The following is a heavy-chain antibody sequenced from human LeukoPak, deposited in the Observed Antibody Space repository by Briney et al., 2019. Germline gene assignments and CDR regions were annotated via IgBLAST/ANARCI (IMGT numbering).Heavy chain of an antibody. J-gene: IGHJ4*02. CDR1: GFTFSNSW. V-gene: IGHV3-7*01. CDR2: IKPDGSAQ. CDR3: ANEGPNFDC. Sequence: GGSLRLSCAASGFTFSNSWMSWVRQAPGKGLEWVATIKPDGSAQYYVDSVKGRFTIFRDNAKNSLFLQINSLRAEDTAVYYCANEGPNFDCWGQGTLVTVSS. D-gene: IGHD2-8*01.